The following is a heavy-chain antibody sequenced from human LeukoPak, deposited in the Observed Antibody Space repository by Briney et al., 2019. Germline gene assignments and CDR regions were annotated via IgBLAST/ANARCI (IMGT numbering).Heavy chain of an antibody. J-gene: IGHJ4*02. V-gene: IGHV4-38-2*02. CDR2: IYHSGST. CDR1: GYSISSGYY. D-gene: IGHD6-19*01. Sequence: SETLSLTCTVSGYSISSGYYWGWIRQPPGKGLEWIGSIYHSGSTYYNPSLKSRVTISVDTSKNQFSLKLSSVTAADTAVYYCARVAVGILYWGQGTLVTVSS. CDR3: ARVAVGILY.